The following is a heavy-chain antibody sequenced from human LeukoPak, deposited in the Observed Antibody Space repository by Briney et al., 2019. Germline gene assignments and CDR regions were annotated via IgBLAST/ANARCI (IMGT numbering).Heavy chain of an antibody. CDR1: GXSFSGYY. Sequence: SETLSLTCAVYGXSFSGYYWSWIRQPPGKGLEWIGEINHSGSTNYNPSLKSRVTISVDTSKNQFSLKLSSVTAADTAVYYCARGLGYSSSWLDYWGQGTLVTVSS. CDR2: INHSGST. D-gene: IGHD6-13*01. J-gene: IGHJ4*02. CDR3: ARGLGYSSSWLDY. V-gene: IGHV4-34*01.